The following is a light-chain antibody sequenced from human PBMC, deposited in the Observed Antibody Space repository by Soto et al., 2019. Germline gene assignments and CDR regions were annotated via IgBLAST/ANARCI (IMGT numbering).Light chain of an antibody. CDR1: QSVSSSQ. Sequence: EIVLTQSPGTLSLSPGERATLSCRASQSVSSSQLAWYQQRPGQAPRLLVYGASTMATGIAARFSGSGSGTDFTLTISRLEPEDFAVYYCQQYGSSGVTFGPGTKVDIK. CDR3: QQYGSSGVT. J-gene: IGKJ3*01. V-gene: IGKV3-20*01. CDR2: GAS.